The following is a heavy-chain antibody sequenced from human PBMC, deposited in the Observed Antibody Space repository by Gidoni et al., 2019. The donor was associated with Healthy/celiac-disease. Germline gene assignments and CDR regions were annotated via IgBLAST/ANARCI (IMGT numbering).Heavy chain of an antibody. V-gene: IGHV3-30-3*01. D-gene: IGHD3-22*01. J-gene: IGHJ4*02. Sequence: QVQLVESGGGVVQPGRSLRLSCAASGFTFSSYAMHWVRQAPGKGLEWVAVISYDGSNKYYADSVKGRFTISRDNSKNTLYLQMNSLRAEDTAVYYCASTRDDSSGYYFDYWGQGTLVTVSS. CDR2: ISYDGSNK. CDR1: GFTFSSYA. CDR3: ASTRDDSSGYYFDY.